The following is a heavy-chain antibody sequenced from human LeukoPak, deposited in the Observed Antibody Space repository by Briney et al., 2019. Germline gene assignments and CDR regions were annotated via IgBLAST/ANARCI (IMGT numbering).Heavy chain of an antibody. V-gene: IGHV3-11*01. CDR3: ARASKQRAGALYYMDV. D-gene: IGHD6-13*01. J-gene: IGHJ6*03. CDR1: DYVFSDYY. CDR2: ISSSGNSI. Sequence: GGSLRLSCAASDYVFSDYYMSWVRQAPGKGLEWVSYISSSGNSIYYADSVKGRFTISRDNAKNSLYLQMNSLRAEDTAVYYCARASKQRAGALYYMDVWGKGTTVTVSS.